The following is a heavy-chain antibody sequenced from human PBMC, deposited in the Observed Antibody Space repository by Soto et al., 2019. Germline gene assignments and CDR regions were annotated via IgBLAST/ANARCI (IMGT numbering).Heavy chain of an antibody. CDR2: IWNDGSNK. D-gene: IGHD6-19*01. J-gene: IGHJ4*02. Sequence: QVQLVESGGGVVQPGKSLRLSCTASGFAFSSHAMHWVRQAPGKGLEWVAVIWNDGSNKYYADSMKGRFSISRDNSKNTLYLHMNSLRAGDTAVYYCAREEYSGAWYGFVKYWGQGTQVTVSS. V-gene: IGHV3-33*01. CDR1: GFAFSSHA. CDR3: AREEYSGAWYGFVKY.